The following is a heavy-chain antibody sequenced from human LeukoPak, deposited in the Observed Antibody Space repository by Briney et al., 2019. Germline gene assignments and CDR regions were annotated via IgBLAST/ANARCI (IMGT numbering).Heavy chain of an antibody. V-gene: IGHV1-69*01. Sequence: SVKVSCKASGGTFSSYAISWVRQAPGQGLEWMGGIIPIFGTANYAQKFQGRVTITADESTGTAYMELSSLRSEDTAVYYCASYSGRQPAYGWFDPWGQGTLVTVSS. CDR1: GGTFSSYA. J-gene: IGHJ5*02. D-gene: IGHD6-19*01. CDR3: ASYSGRQPAYGWFDP. CDR2: IIPIFGTA.